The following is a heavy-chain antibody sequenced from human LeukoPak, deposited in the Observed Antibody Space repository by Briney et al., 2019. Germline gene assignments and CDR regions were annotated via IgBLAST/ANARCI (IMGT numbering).Heavy chain of an antibody. V-gene: IGHV4-34*01. CDR1: GFTFSSYA. J-gene: IGHJ5*02. Sequence: LRLSCAASGFTFSSYAMSWVRQPPGKGLEWIGEINHSGSTNYNPSLKSRVTISVDTSKNQFSLKLSSVTAADTAVYYCARGQRITIFGVVIKSQFDPWGQGTLVTVSS. D-gene: IGHD3-3*01. CDR3: ARGQRITIFGVVIKSQFDP. CDR2: INHSGST.